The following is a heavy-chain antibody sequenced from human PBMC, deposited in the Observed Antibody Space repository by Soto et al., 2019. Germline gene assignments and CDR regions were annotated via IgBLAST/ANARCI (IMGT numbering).Heavy chain of an antibody. J-gene: IGHJ4*02. D-gene: IGHD6-6*01. CDR1: GGSISSGGYY. CDR3: ARGEGTQSIDPFDY. V-gene: IGHV4-31*03. Sequence: SETLSLTCTVSGGSISSGGYYWSWIRQHPGKGLEWIGYIYYSGSTYYNPSLKSRVTISVDTSKNQFSLKLSSVTAADTAVYYCARGEGTQSIDPFDYWGQGTLVTVSS. CDR2: IYYSGST.